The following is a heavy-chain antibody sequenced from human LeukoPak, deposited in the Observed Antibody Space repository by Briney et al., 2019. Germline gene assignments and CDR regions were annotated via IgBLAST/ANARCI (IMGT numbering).Heavy chain of an antibody. Sequence: ASLKPSSTASGFTFTVYSTSCGCQAPEQRLEWMGWISAYNGNTNYAQKLQGRVTMTTDTSTSTAYMELRSLRSDDTAVYYCARGSDSSWLLDYWGQGTLVTVSS. CDR1: GFTFTVYS. V-gene: IGHV1-18*01. J-gene: IGHJ4*02. CDR3: ARGSDSSWLLDY. CDR2: ISAYNGNT. D-gene: IGHD6-13*01.